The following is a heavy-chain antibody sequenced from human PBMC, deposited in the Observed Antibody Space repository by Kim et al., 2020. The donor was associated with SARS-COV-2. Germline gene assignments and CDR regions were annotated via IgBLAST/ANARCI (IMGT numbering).Heavy chain of an antibody. V-gene: IGHV4-34*01. CDR2: INHSGST. CDR3: ARGSIVVVPAAAYYYYMDV. CDR1: GGSFSGYY. Sequence: SETLSLTCAVYGGSFSGYYWSWIRQPPGKGLEWIGEINHSGSTNYNPSLKSRVTISVDTSKNQFSLKLSSVTAADTAVYYCARGSIVVVPAAAYYYYMDVWGKGTTVTVSS. J-gene: IGHJ6*03. D-gene: IGHD2-2*01.